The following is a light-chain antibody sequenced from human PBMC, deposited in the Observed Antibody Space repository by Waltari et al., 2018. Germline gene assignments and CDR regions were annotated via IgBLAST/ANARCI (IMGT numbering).Light chain of an antibody. J-gene: IGKJ2*01. CDR3: QQYHDYPFT. Sequence: DIQLTQSPSSLSASVGDRVTITCRASQSISHWLAWYQQKPGKAPSLLVSRVSFLDDGVPSRFSGSGSATEFTLTINSLQPEDYATYYCQQYHDYPFTFGQGTKLDIK. CDR1: QSISHW. CDR2: RVS. V-gene: IGKV1-5*03.